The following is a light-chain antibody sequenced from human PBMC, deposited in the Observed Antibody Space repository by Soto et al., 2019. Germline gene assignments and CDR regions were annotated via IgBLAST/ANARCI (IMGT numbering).Light chain of an antibody. Sequence: DIVMTQSPDSLAVSLGERATINCKSSQSVLYSSNNKNYLAWYQQKPGQPSKLLIYWASTRESGVPDRFSGSGSGTDFTLTISSLQAEDVAVYYCQQYYNTMYTFGQGTKLEIK. CDR2: WAS. J-gene: IGKJ2*01. V-gene: IGKV4-1*01. CDR1: QSVLYSSNNKNY. CDR3: QQYYNTMYT.